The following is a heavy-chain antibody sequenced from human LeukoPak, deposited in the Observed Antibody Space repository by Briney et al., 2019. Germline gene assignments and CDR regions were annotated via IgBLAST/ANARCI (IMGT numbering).Heavy chain of an antibody. CDR3: AAGSGWYSPDY. J-gene: IGHJ4*02. Sequence: GTSVKVSCKASGFTLTSSPMQWVRQARGQHLEWIGWIVVGSGNTNYAQKFQERVTITRDMPTTTAHMELSSLRSEDTAVYYCAAGSGWYSPDYWGQGTLVTVSS. CDR1: GFTLTSSP. CDR2: IVVGSGNT. D-gene: IGHD6-19*01. V-gene: IGHV1-58*02.